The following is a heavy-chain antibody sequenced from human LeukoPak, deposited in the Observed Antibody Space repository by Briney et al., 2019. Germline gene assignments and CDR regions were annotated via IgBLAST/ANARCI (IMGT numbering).Heavy chain of an antibody. D-gene: IGHD1-7*01. CDR3: ARENWNYGEDF. Sequence: SETLSLTCTVSGGSISNYYWSWIRQPAGKGLEWIGRVHSSRGSNYNPSLKSRVTMPVDTSKNQVSLKLIAVTAADSAVYYCARENWNYGEDFWGQGALVTVSS. J-gene: IGHJ4*02. CDR1: GGSISNYY. CDR2: VHSSRGS. V-gene: IGHV4-4*07.